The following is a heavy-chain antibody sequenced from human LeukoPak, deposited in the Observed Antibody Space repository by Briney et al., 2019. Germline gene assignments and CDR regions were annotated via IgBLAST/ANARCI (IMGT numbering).Heavy chain of an antibody. CDR3: ASLPPYYYDSSGYYV. J-gene: IGHJ4*02. Sequence: SGTLSLTCTVSGGSFTSYYWSWIRQPAGKGLEWIGRVYTGGSTNYNPSLKSRVTMSLDESKNQFSLKLSSVTAADTAVYYCASLPPYYYDSSGYYVWGQGTLVAVSS. V-gene: IGHV4-4*07. CDR2: VYTGGST. D-gene: IGHD3-22*01. CDR1: GGSFTSYY.